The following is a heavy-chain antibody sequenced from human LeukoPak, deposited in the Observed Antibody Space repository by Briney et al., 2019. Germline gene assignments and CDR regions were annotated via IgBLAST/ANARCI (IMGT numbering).Heavy chain of an antibody. V-gene: IGHV1-18*01. J-gene: IGHJ4*02. CDR1: GYTFTSYG. Sequence: ASVKVSCKASGYTFTSYGISWVRQAPGQGLEWIGWISAHTGNTNYAQNLQGRVTMTTDTSTSTAYMELRSLRSDDTAVYYCAREKSSWYSYWGQGTLVTVSS. CDR2: ISAHTGNT. D-gene: IGHD6-13*01. CDR3: AREKSSWYSY.